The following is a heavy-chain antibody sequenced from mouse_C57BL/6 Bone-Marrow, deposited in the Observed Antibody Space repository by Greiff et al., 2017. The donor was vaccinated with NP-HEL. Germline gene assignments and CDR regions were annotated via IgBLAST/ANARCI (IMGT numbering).Heavy chain of an antibody. CDR1: GYTFTDYE. J-gene: IGHJ3*01. Sequence: QVQLQQSGAELVRPGASVTLSCKASGYTFTDYEMHWVKQTPVHGLEWIGAIDPETGGTASNQKFKGKAILTADQSSSTAYLELHSLTSEDSAVYYCTRSRDGYYSWFAYWGQGTLVTVSA. V-gene: IGHV1-15*01. CDR2: IDPETGGT. D-gene: IGHD2-3*01. CDR3: TRSRDGYYSWFAY.